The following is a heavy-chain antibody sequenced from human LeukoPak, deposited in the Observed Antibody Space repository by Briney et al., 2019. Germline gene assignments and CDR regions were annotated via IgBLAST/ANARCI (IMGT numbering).Heavy chain of an antibody. V-gene: IGHV4-34*01. Sequence: SETLSLTCAVSSASFSGYYWSWIRQPPGMGLEWIGEINRSGSTNYNPSLKSRVTISVDTSKNQFSLTLSSVTAADTAVYYCARLLLGSTKYYYYMDVWGKGTTVTISS. CDR1: SASFSGYY. D-gene: IGHD1-26*01. CDR3: ARLLLGSTKYYYYMDV. J-gene: IGHJ6*03. CDR2: INRSGST.